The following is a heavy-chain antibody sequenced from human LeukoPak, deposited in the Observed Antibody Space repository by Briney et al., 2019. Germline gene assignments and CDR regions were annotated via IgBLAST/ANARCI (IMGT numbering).Heavy chain of an antibody. CDR3: ARVRDGYNDAYDI. J-gene: IGHJ3*02. CDR2: INPNSGVT. Sequence: ASVKVSCKASGYTFTGYYMHWVRQAPGQGLEWMGWINPNSGVTIYAQKFEGRVTMTRDTSTSTVYMELSSLRSEDTAVYYCARVRDGYNDAYDIWGQGTMVTVPS. D-gene: IGHD5-24*01. V-gene: IGHV1-2*02. CDR1: GYTFTGYY.